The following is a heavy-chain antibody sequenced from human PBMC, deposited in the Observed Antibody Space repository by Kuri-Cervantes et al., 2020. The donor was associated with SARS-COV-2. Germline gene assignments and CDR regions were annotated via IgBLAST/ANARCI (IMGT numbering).Heavy chain of an antibody. D-gene: IGHD3/OR15-3a*01. CDR1: GDSISSSAYH. J-gene: IGHJ6*03. V-gene: IGHV4-39*01. CDR2: IYYTGNS. Sequence: GSLRLSCTVSGDSISSSAYHWGWIRQSPGKGLEWIGNIYYTGNSYYSPSLKSRVTISVDTSKNHFSLKVTSVTAADTAVYYCARHRKIYDYWGGRGYFYYHMDVCGKGTAVTVSS. CDR3: ARHRKIYDYWGGRGYFYYHMDV.